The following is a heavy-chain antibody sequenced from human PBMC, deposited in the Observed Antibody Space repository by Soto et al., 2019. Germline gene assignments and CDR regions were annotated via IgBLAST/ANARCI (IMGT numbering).Heavy chain of an antibody. CDR2: IIPLFGTA. Sequence: QVYLVQSGAEVKKPGSSAKISCKASGGIFSSNTINWVRQAAGQGLEWMGGIIPLFGTANYAEKFQGRVTITADKSTKTEYMELTSLRSEDTAVYYCASKAACGGDCYAFDSWGQGTLVTVSS. CDR3: ASKAACGGDCYAFDS. J-gene: IGHJ4*02. D-gene: IGHD2-21*02. CDR1: GGIFSSNT. V-gene: IGHV1-69*06.